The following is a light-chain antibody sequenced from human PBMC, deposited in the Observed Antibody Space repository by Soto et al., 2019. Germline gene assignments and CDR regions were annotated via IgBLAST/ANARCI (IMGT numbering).Light chain of an antibody. CDR2: DAS. CDR1: QSIIRW. Sequence: DIHMTHSPSTLSASVVYRVRITFLSIQSIIRWLSFYHQKPGTSPKLLSYDASTLESGVPSRFSGSGSGTEFTLTISSLQPDDFATYYCQQYNSYSWTFGQGTKVDIK. CDR3: QQYNSYSWT. J-gene: IGKJ1*01. V-gene: IGKV1-5*01.